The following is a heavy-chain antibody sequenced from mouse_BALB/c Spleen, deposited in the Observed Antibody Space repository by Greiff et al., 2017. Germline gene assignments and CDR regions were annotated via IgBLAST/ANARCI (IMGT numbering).Heavy chain of an antibody. Sequence: EVQLQQSGAELVRSGASVKLSCTASGFNIKDYYMHWVKQRPEQGLEWIGWIDPENGDTEYAPKFQGKATMTADTSSNTAYLQLSSLTSEDTAVYYCNAGRLRGQAWFAYWGQGTLVTVSA. CDR2: IDPENGDT. V-gene: IGHV14-4*02. J-gene: IGHJ3*01. CDR3: NAGRLRGQAWFAY. D-gene: IGHD1-1*01. CDR1: GFNIKDYY.